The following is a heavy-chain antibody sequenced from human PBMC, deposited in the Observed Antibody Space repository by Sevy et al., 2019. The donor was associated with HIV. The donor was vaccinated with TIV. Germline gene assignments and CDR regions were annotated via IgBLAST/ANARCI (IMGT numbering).Heavy chain of an antibody. CDR1: GFRFSDYA. CDR3: AKDNRPATMSNCSYYYYYGMDV. V-gene: IGHV3-9*01. Sequence: GGSLRLSCAASGFRFSDYAMHWVRQAPGKGLEWVSGISWNSVSLDYADSVKGRFTISRDNAKNSLYLQMNRLRSEDTALYYCAKDNRPATMSNCSYYYYYGMDVWGQGTTVTVSS. J-gene: IGHJ6*02. CDR2: ISWNSVSL. D-gene: IGHD1-1*01.